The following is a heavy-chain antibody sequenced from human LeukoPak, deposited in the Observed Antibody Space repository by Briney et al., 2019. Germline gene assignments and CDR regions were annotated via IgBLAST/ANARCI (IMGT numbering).Heavy chain of an antibody. D-gene: IGHD2-2*01. CDR1: GGSISSSSYY. J-gene: IGHJ5*02. CDR3: ARHHAGLYCSSTSCLNWFDP. CDR2: IYYSGTT. Sequence: PSETLSLTCTVSGGSISSSSYYWGWIRQPPGKGLEGIGSIYYSGTTSYTPSLTTRVTISVHTSKTQFSLKLSSVTAADTAVYYCARHHAGLYCSSTSCLNWFDPWGQGTLVTVSS. V-gene: IGHV4-39*01.